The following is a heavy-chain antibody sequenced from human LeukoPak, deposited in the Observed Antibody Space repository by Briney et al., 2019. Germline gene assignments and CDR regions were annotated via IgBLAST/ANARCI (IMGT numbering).Heavy chain of an antibody. Sequence: GASVKVSCKASGRTFSSYAISWVRQAPGQGLEWMGGIIPIFGTANYAQKFQGRVTITADESTSTAYMELSSLRSEDTAVYYCARDSVPAAMWSSGYYYGMDVWGQGTTVTVSS. J-gene: IGHJ6*02. D-gene: IGHD2-2*01. CDR1: GRTFSSYA. V-gene: IGHV1-69*13. CDR3: ARDSVPAAMWSSGYYYGMDV. CDR2: IIPIFGTA.